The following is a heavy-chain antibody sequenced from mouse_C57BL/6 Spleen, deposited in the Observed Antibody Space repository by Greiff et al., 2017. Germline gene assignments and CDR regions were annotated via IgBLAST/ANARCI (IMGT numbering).Heavy chain of an antibody. J-gene: IGHJ4*01. CDR2: ISSGSSTI. CDR3: ARNYYGRSPCAMDY. CDR1: GFTFSDYG. V-gene: IGHV5-17*01. D-gene: IGHD1-1*01. Sequence: EVKLMESGGGLVKPGGSLKLSCAASGFTFSDYGMHWVRQAPEKGLEWVAYISSGSSTIYYADTVKGRFTISRDNAKNTLFLQMTSLRSEDTAMYYCARNYYGRSPCAMDYWGQGTSVTVSS.